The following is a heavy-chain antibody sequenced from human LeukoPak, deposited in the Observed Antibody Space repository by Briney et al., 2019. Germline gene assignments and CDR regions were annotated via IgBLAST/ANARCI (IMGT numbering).Heavy chain of an antibody. D-gene: IGHD3-10*01. V-gene: IGHV3-13*05. CDR1: GFTFSSYD. Sequence: PGGSLRLSCAASGFTFSSYDMYWVRQTTGKGLEWVSGIGTAGDPSYASSVKGRFTISRENVKDSLYLQMNSLRAGDTAVYYCARGDCYGSGSFDYWGQGTLVTVSS. CDR3: ARGDCYGSGSFDY. J-gene: IGHJ4*02. CDR2: IGTAGDP.